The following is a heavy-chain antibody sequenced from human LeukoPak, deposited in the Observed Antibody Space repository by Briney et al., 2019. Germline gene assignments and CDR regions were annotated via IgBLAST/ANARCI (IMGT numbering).Heavy chain of an antibody. CDR1: GYSISSGLF. D-gene: IGHD3-16*01. CDR3: ASVGGGSPY. Sequence: SETLSLTCTVSGYSISSGLFWSWIRQPPGKGLEWIGSIYGSGTTYYDPPLRSRVSISADTSKNHFSLELSSVTAADTAVYYCASVGGGSPYWGQGTLVTVSS. V-gene: IGHV4-38-2*02. CDR2: IYGSGTT. J-gene: IGHJ4*02.